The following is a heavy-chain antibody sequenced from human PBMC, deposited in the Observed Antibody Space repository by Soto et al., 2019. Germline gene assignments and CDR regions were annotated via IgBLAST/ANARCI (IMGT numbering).Heavy chain of an antibody. V-gene: IGHV4-34*01. D-gene: IGHD7-27*01. CDR1: GGSFSGYY. Sequence: SETLSLTCAVYGGSFSGYYWSWIRQPPGKGLEWIGEINHSGSTNYNPSLKSRVTISVDTSKNQFSLKLSSVTAADTAVYYCARGWGRTSHYWGPGALVTVSS. CDR2: INHSGST. CDR3: ARGWGRTSHY. J-gene: IGHJ4*02.